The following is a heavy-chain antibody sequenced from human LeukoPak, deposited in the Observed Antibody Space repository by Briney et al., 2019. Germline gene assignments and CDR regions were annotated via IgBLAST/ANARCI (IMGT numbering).Heavy chain of an antibody. Sequence: PGGSLRLSCAASGFTFSSYWMNWVRQAPGTGLEWVANIKQDGTEKYYVDSVKGRFTISRDNAKNSLYLQMNSLRAEDTALYYCARVGKPNPYYFDYWGQGTLVTVSS. V-gene: IGHV3-7*01. D-gene: IGHD4-23*01. CDR2: IKQDGTEK. J-gene: IGHJ4*02. CDR3: ARVGKPNPYYFDY. CDR1: GFTFSSYW.